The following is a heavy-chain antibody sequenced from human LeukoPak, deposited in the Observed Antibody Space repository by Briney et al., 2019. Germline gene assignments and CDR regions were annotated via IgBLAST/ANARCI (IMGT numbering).Heavy chain of an antibody. CDR2: ISGSGGNT. D-gene: IGHD6-13*01. V-gene: IGHV3-23*01. CDR3: AKDKREQLVIWYFDL. CDR1: GFTFSSYA. Sequence: GGSLRLSCAASGFTFSSYAMSWVRQAPGKGLEWVSAISGSGGNTYYADSVKGRFTISRDNSKNTLYLQMNSLRAEDTAVYYCAKDKREQLVIWYFDLWGRGTLVTVSS. J-gene: IGHJ2*01.